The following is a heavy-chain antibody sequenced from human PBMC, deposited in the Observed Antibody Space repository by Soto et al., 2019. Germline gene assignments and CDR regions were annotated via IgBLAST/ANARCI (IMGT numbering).Heavy chain of an antibody. CDR1: GYTFNSYG. V-gene: IGHV1-18*04. Sequence: ASVKVSCKASGYTFNSYGIHWVRQAPGQGLEWMGWISAYNGNTNYAQKLQGRVTMTTDTSTSTAYMELRSLRSDDTAVYYCARVGSEYSSSWYGPSYFDYWAQGTLVNVSS. CDR2: ISAYNGNT. CDR3: ARVGSEYSSSWYGPSYFDY. D-gene: IGHD6-13*01. J-gene: IGHJ4*02.